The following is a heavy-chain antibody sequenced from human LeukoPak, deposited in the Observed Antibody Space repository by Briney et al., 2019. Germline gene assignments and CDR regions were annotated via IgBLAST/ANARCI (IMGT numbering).Heavy chain of an antibody. Sequence: ASVKVSCKASGHTFTGYYMHWVRQAPGQGLEWMGWINPNSGGTNYAQKFQGRVTMTRDTSISTAYMELSRLRSDDTAVYYCAGVVGATNPFDYWGQGTLVTVSS. CDR3: AGVVGATNPFDY. J-gene: IGHJ4*02. CDR1: GHTFTGYY. CDR2: INPNSGGT. D-gene: IGHD1-26*01. V-gene: IGHV1-2*02.